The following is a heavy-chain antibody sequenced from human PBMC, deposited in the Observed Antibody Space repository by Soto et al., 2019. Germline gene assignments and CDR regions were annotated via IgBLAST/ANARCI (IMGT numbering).Heavy chain of an antibody. Sequence: QVQLQESGPGLVKPSQTLSLTCTVSGGSISSGGYYWSWIRQHPGKGLEWIGYIYYSGSTYYNPSLKSRVTISVDTSKNQFSRKLSSVTAADTAVYYCAREMLRNGRIIDYWGQGTLVTVSS. J-gene: IGHJ4*02. D-gene: IGHD1-1*01. CDR3: AREMLRNGRIIDY. CDR1: GGSISSGGYY. V-gene: IGHV4-31*03. CDR2: IYYSGST.